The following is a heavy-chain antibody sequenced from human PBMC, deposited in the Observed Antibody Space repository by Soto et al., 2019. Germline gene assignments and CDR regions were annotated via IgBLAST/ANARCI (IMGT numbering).Heavy chain of an antibody. V-gene: IGHV4-59*08. Sequence: SQTLSLTCTVSGGSISSYYWSWIRQPPGKGLEWIGYIYYSGSTNYNPSLKSRVTISVDTSKNQFSLKLSSVTAADTAVYYCARQGPNYDYIWGSYRLDYWGQGTLVTVSS. CDR2: IYYSGST. J-gene: IGHJ4*02. CDR3: ARQGPNYDYIWGSYRLDY. CDR1: GGSISSYY. D-gene: IGHD3-16*02.